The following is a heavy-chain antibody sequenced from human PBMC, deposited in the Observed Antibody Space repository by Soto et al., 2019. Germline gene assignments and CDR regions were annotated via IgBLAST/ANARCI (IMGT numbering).Heavy chain of an antibody. CDR1: GYDFTTYG. D-gene: IGHD4-17*01. J-gene: IGHJ4*02. V-gene: IGHV1-18*01. CDR3: ARGTYGDY. Sequence: QVHLVQSGAEVKKPGASVKVSCKGSGYDFTTYGITWVRQAPGQGLEWMAWISAHNGNTDSAQKLQARVTVTRDPPTSTAYMALSSLRSDDTDVNYCARGTYGDYWGPGALVSVSS. CDR2: ISAHNGNT.